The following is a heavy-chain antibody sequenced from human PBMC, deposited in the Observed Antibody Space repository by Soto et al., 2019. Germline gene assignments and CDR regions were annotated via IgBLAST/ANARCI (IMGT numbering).Heavy chain of an antibody. CDR1: GGSISSGGYY. Sequence: QVQLQESGPGLVKPSQTLSLTCTVSGGSISSGGYYWSWIRQHPGKGLEWIGYIYYSGSTYYNPSLKSRVTISVDTSKNQFSLKLSSVTAADTAVYYCARVAVGIVVVPAARHAFDIWGQGTMVTVSS. CDR2: IYYSGST. D-gene: IGHD2-2*01. J-gene: IGHJ3*02. V-gene: IGHV4-31*03. CDR3: ARVAVGIVVVPAARHAFDI.